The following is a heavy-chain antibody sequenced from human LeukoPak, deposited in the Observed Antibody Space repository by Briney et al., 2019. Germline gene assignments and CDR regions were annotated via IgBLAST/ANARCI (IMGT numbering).Heavy chain of an antibody. Sequence: GGSLRLSCAASGFTFSSYGMHWVRQAPGKGLEWVAVISYDGSNKYYADSVKGRFTISRDNSKNTLYLQMNSLRAEDTAVYYCAKGGVVGATYDPWGQGTLVTVSS. CDR1: GFTFSSYG. CDR3: AKGGVVGATYDP. D-gene: IGHD1-26*01. CDR2: ISYDGSNK. J-gene: IGHJ5*02. V-gene: IGHV3-30*18.